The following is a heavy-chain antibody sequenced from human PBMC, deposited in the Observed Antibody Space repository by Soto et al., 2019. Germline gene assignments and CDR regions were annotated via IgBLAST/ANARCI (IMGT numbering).Heavy chain of an antibody. V-gene: IGHV3-30*18. CDR2: ISYDGSNK. CDR1: GFTFSSYG. J-gene: IGHJ4*02. CDR3: AKDLLFGVVIAADS. D-gene: IGHD3-3*01. Sequence: PAGSLRPSCAASGFTFSSYGMHWVRQAPGKGLEWVAVISYDGSNKYYADSVKGRFTISRDNSKNTLYLQMSSLRAEDTAVYYCAKDLLFGVVIAADSWGQGT.